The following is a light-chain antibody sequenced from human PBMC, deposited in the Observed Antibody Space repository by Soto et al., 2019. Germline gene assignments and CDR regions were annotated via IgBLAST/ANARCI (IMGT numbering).Light chain of an antibody. Sequence: IQMTQSPSTLSASVGDRVTITCRASQSISSWLAWYQQKPGKAPKLLIYKASSLESGVPSRFSGSGSGTEFSLTIISLQPDDFATYYCQQYNSYSWTFGQGTKVDIK. CDR1: QSISSW. J-gene: IGKJ1*01. CDR3: QQYNSYSWT. V-gene: IGKV1-5*03. CDR2: KAS.